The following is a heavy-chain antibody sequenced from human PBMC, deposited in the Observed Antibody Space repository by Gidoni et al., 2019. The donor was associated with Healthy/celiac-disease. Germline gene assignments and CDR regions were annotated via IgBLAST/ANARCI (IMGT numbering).Heavy chain of an antibody. D-gene: IGHD6-19*01. J-gene: IGHJ4*02. CDR3: AKDASQWLALEPSCLDY. CDR2: ISGSGGST. CDR1: GFTFSSYA. V-gene: IGHV3-23*04. Sequence: EVQLVESGGGVVQPGGSLRLSCAAYGFTFSSYAMSWVSAISGSGGSTYSTDSVKGRFTISRDNSKNTLYLQMNSLRAEDTAVYYCAKDASQWLALEPSCLDYWGQGTLVTVSS.